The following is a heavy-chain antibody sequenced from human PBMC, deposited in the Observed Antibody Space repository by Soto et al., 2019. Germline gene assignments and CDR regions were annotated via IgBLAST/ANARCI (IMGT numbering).Heavy chain of an antibody. V-gene: IGHV4-59*01. J-gene: IGHJ4*02. Sequence: SETLSLTCTVSGGSISSYYWSWIRQPPGKGLEWIGYIYYSGSTNYNPSLKSRVTISVDTSKNQFSLKLSSVTAADTAVYYCARGIPPVDYWGQGTLVTVSS. CDR2: IYYSGST. D-gene: IGHD4-17*01. CDR1: GGSISSYY. CDR3: ARGIPPVDY.